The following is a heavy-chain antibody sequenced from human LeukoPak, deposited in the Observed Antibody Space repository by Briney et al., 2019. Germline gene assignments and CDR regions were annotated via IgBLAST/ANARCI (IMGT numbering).Heavy chain of an antibody. J-gene: IGHJ3*02. CDR3: ARTQFPYCSSTSCYGGGFDI. V-gene: IGHV3-53*01. CDR2: IYSGGST. Sequence: RPGGSLRLSCAASGFTVSSNYMSWVRQAPGKGLEWVSVIYSGGSTYYADSVKGRFTISRDNSKNTLYLQMNSLRAEDTAVYYCARTQFPYCSSTSCYGGGFDIWGQGTMVTVSS. D-gene: IGHD2-2*01. CDR1: GFTVSSNY.